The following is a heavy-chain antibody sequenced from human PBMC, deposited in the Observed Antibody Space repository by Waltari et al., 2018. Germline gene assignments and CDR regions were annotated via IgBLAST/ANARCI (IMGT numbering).Heavy chain of an antibody. Sequence: QLTLKESGPTLVKPTQTLTLTCSFSGFSLSTTGVGVGWIRQPPGKALEWLALVYWNAVKRYSPSLKSRLTITKDTSKNHVVLTMTTMDPVDTATYYCAHTRGAGCYECMDVWGQGTTVTVSS. CDR1: GFSLSTTGVG. CDR2: VYWNAVK. V-gene: IGHV2-5*01. CDR3: AHTRGAGCYECMDV. D-gene: IGHD2-15*01. J-gene: IGHJ6*02.